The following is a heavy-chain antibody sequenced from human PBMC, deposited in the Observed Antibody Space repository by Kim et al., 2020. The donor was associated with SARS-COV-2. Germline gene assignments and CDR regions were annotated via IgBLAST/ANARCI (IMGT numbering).Heavy chain of an antibody. D-gene: IGHD3-3*01. Sequence: TAYNPSLNRRVTISINTSKNQFSLKLTSVTAADTAVDYCAGSRFRGPYDYWGQGTLVTVSS. CDR3: AGSRFRGPYDY. CDR2: T. J-gene: IGHJ4*02. V-gene: IGHV4-61*06.